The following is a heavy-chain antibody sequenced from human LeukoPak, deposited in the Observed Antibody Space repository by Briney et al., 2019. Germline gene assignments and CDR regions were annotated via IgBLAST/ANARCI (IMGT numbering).Heavy chain of an antibody. CDR3: ASRHYYDSSGPYHDAFDI. Sequence: ASVKVSCKASGYTFTGYYMHWVRQAPGQGLEWMGWINPNSGGTNYAQKFQGRVTMTRDTSISTAYMERSRLRSDDTAVYYCASRHYYDSSGPYHDAFDIWGQGTMVTVSS. V-gene: IGHV1-2*02. J-gene: IGHJ3*02. D-gene: IGHD3-22*01. CDR2: INPNSGGT. CDR1: GYTFTGYY.